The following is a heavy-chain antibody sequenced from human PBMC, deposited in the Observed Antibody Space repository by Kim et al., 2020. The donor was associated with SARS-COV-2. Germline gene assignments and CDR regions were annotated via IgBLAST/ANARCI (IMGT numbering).Heavy chain of an antibody. CDR2: INHSGST. D-gene: IGHD3-10*01. V-gene: IGHV4-34*01. Sequence: SETLSLTCAVYGGSFSGYYWSWIRQPPGKGLEWIGEINHSGSTNYNPSLKSRVTISVDTSKNQFSLKLSSVTAADTAVYYCARSAPYGSGSCQAWGQGTLVTVSS. CDR1: GGSFSGYY. CDR3: ARSAPYGSGSCQA. J-gene: IGHJ4*02.